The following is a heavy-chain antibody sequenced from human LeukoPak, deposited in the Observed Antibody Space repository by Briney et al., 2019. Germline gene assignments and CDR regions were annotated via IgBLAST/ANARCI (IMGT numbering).Heavy chain of an antibody. V-gene: IGHV4-4*08. Sequence: SETLSLTFTVSGGSISSYYWSWIRQPPGKGLEWIGYIYYSGSTNYNPSLKSRVTISVDTSKNQFSLKLRSVTAADTAMYYCAREKIGTGTVLGKDYYYMDVWGKGTTVTVSS. CDR3: AREKIGTGTVLGKDYYYMDV. CDR2: IYYSGST. J-gene: IGHJ6*03. D-gene: IGHD3-16*01. CDR1: GGSISSYY.